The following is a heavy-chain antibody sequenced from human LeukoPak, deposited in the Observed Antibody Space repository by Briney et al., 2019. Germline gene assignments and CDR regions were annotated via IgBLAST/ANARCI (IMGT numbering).Heavy chain of an antibody. D-gene: IGHD2-2*01. V-gene: IGHV1-2*06. CDR3: AREKVRQSGMDV. Sequence: ASVKVSCKASGYTFTGYYMHWVRQAPGQGLEWMGRINPNSGGTNYAQKFQGRVTMTRDTSISTAYMELSRLRSDDTAVYYCAREKVRQSGMDVWGQGTTVTVSS. CDR1: GYTFTGYY. CDR2: INPNSGGT. J-gene: IGHJ6*02.